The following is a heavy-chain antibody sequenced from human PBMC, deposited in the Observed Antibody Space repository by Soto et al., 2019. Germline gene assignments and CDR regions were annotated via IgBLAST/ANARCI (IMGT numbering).Heavy chain of an antibody. CDR1: GYSFNSYG. V-gene: IGHV1-18*04. D-gene: IGHD5-12*01. CDR3: AREVDFLPPPGGDY. CDR2: ISGYNGNF. Sequence: QVVLVQSGPEVKKPGASVKLSCKASGYSFNSYGVAWVRQAPGQGLEWLGWISGYNGNFMYAEKVEERVAMAADASTRTAYLELRSLRFDDTAVYFCAREVDFLPPPGGDYWGQGTLVTVSS. J-gene: IGHJ4*02.